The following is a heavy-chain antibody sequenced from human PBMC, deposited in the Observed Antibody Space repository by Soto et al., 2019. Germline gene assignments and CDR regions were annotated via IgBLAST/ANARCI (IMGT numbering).Heavy chain of an antibody. D-gene: IGHD2-2*01. J-gene: IGHJ5*02. V-gene: IGHV3-49*03. CDR1: GFTFGDYA. Sequence: GGSLRLSCTASGFTFGDYAMSWFRQAPGKGLEWVGFIRSKAYGGTTEYAASVKGRFTISRDDSKSIAYLQMNSLKTEDTAVYYCTRVGQHPGDNWFDPWGQGTLVTVS. CDR3: TRVGQHPGDNWFDP. CDR2: IRSKAYGGTT.